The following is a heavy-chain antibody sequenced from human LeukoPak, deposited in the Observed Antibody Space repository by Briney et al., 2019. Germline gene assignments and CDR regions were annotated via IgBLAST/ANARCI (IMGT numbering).Heavy chain of an antibody. J-gene: IGHJ6*02. D-gene: IGHD2-2*03. Sequence: GGSLRLSCAASGFTFSSYGMHWVRQAPGKGLEWVAVIWYDGSNKYYAESVKGRFTISRDNSKNTLYLQMNSLRAEDTAVYYCARSLDNYYGMDVWGQGTTVTVSS. CDR3: ARSLDNYYGMDV. CDR2: IWYDGSNK. V-gene: IGHV3-33*01. CDR1: GFTFSSYG.